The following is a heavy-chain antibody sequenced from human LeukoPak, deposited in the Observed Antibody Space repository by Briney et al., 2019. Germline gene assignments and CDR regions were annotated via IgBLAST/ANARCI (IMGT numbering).Heavy chain of an antibody. Sequence: PSETLSLTCTVSGGSISSSSYYWGWIRQPPGKGLEWIGSIYYSGSTYYNPSLKSRVTISVDTSKNQFSLKLSSVTAADTAVNYCASNIVLMVYAMDYWGQGTLVTVSS. V-gene: IGHV4-39*01. CDR2: IYYSGST. CDR1: GGSISSSSYY. D-gene: IGHD2-8*01. J-gene: IGHJ4*02. CDR3: ASNIVLMVYAMDY.